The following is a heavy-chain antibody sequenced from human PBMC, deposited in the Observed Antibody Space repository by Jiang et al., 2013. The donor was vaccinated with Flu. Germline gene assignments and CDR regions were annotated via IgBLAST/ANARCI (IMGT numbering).Heavy chain of an antibody. CDR2: IVPVLGVP. Sequence: SGAEVKRPGSSVKVSCKSSGDTFSNYAISWVRQAPGQGLEWMGRIVPVLGVPNYAQNLQGRVAITVDRSTSTAYMELSSLRSEDTATYFCARDLSAYSSSSSMRFWGQGTLVFVSS. V-gene: IGHV1-69*04. CDR1: GDTFSNYA. D-gene: IGHD4-11*01. CDR3: ARDLSAYSSSSSMRF. J-gene: IGHJ1*01.